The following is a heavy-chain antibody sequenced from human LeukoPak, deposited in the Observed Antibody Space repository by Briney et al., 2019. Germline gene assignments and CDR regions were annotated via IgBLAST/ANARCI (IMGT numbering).Heavy chain of an antibody. V-gene: IGHV3-23*01. CDR2: ISGSGDTT. CDR3: AKEGDSSSWYDLYDY. J-gene: IGHJ4*02. CDR1: GFTFSSYA. D-gene: IGHD6-13*01. Sequence: GGSLRLSCAASGFTFSSYAMSWVRQAPGKGLEWVSAISGSGDTTYYADSVKGRFTISRDNSKNTLYLQMNSLRAEDTAVYYCAKEGDSSSWYDLYDYWGQGTLVTVSS.